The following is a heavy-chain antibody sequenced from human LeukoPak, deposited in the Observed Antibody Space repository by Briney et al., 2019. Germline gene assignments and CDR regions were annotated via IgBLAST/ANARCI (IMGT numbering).Heavy chain of an antibody. Sequence: SSVPVSCKASGGTFSSYAISWVRQAPGQGLEWMGGIIPIFGTANYAQKFQGRVTITADESTSTAYMELSSLRSEDTAVYYCARGRENYYYYGMDVWGKGTTVTVSS. CDR2: IIPIFGTA. J-gene: IGHJ6*04. D-gene: IGHD1-26*01. CDR3: ARGRENYYYYGMDV. V-gene: IGHV1-69*13. CDR1: GGTFSSYA.